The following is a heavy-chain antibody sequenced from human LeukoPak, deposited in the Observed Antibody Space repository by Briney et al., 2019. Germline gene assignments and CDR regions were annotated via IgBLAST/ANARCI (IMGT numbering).Heavy chain of an antibody. CDR2: IYTTGSI. D-gene: IGHD2-2*01. CDR1: GGSISNYY. J-gene: IGHJ6*03. V-gene: IGHV4-4*07. Sequence: PETLSLTCTVSGGSISNYYWSWVRQPAGKGLEWIGRIYTTGSINYTTSLTRRATMSLDTSENRFFLKLSSVTAADTAMHYCAREWGYCSSSSCYGPRHMDVWGEGATVTVSS. CDR3: AREWGYCSSSSCYGPRHMDV.